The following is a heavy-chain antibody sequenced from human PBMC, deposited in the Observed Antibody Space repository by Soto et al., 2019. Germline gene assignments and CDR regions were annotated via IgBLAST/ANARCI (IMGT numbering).Heavy chain of an antibody. Sequence: QVPLVQSGAEVKKPGSSVTVSCKASGGTFSSYAIHWVRQAPGQGLEWMGGIIPMYGPAKYAQRFSGRVTITADEYTTNVYWELTSLTSQDTAVYYCARVTSMVRGVIDYWFDPWGHGTLVTVSS. D-gene: IGHD3-10*01. CDR3: ARVTSMVRGVIDYWFDP. J-gene: IGHJ5*02. CDR2: IIPMYGPA. V-gene: IGHV1-69*01. CDR1: GGTFSSYA.